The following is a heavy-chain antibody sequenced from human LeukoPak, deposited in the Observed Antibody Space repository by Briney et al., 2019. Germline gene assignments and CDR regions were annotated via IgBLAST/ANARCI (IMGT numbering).Heavy chain of an antibody. CDR1: GFTFDDYA. CDR3: AKGGMASYYFDY. J-gene: IGHJ4*02. V-gene: IGHV3-9*03. Sequence: GRSLRLSCAASGFTFDDYAMHWVRQAPGKGLEWVSGISWNRGSIDYADSVKGRFTISRDNAKNSLYLQMNSLRAEDMALYYCAKGGMASYYFDYWGQGTLVTVSS. CDR2: ISWNRGSI. D-gene: IGHD5-24*01.